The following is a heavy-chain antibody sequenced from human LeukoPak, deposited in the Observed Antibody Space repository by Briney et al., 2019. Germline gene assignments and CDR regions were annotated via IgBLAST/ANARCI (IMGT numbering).Heavy chain of an antibody. J-gene: IGHJ4*02. Sequence: SETLSLTCAVYGGSFSGYYWSWIRQPPGKGLEWIGEINHSGSTNYNPSLTSRVTISVDTSKNQFSLKLSSVTAADTAVYYCARHVGSGWYQYYFDYWGQGTLVTVSS. CDR1: GGSFSGYY. V-gene: IGHV4-34*01. CDR2: INHSGST. CDR3: ARHVGSGWYQYYFDY. D-gene: IGHD6-19*01.